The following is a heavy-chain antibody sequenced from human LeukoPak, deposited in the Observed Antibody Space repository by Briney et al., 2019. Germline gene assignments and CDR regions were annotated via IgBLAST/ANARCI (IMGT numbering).Heavy chain of an antibody. J-gene: IGHJ4*02. V-gene: IGHV3-23*01. Sequence: GGSLRLSCAASEFTFNNYVMNWVRQAPGKGLEWVSGISGSGGNTYYADSVKGRFTISRDNSKNTLYLQMNSLRAEDTAVYYCARGGIAVAGPIDYWGQGTLVTVSS. CDR2: ISGSGGNT. CDR1: EFTFNNYV. D-gene: IGHD6-19*01. CDR3: ARGGIAVAGPIDY.